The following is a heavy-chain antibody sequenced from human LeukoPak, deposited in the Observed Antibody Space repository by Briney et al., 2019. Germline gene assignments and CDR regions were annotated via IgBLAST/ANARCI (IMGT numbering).Heavy chain of an antibody. Sequence: SQTLSLTCTVSGGSISSANHFWNWVRQSPGEGLEWIGYIHYDGRAHYNPSLKSRVSMSLDMSKNQFSLSLSSVTAADTAIYYCAREVITPGDSDGFDLWGQGTMVSVPS. D-gene: IGHD2-2*01. CDR2: IHYDGRA. CDR3: AREVITPGDSDGFDL. J-gene: IGHJ3*01. CDR1: GGSISSANHF. V-gene: IGHV4-30-4*08.